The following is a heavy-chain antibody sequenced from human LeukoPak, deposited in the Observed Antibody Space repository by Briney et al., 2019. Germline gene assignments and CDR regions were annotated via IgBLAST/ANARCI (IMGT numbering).Heavy chain of an antibody. CDR2: ISSSSSYI. Sequence: GGSLRLSCAASGFTFSSYSMNWVRQAPGKGLEWVSSISSSSSYIYYADSVKGRFTISRDNAKNSLYLQMNSLRAEDTAVYYCARRETTVTTRGYYYYMDVWGKGTTVTVSS. J-gene: IGHJ6*03. CDR1: GFTFSSYS. CDR3: ARRETTVTTRGYYYYMDV. V-gene: IGHV3-21*01. D-gene: IGHD4-17*01.